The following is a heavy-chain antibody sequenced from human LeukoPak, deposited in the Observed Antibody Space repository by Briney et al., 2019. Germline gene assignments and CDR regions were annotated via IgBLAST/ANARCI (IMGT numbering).Heavy chain of an antibody. J-gene: IGHJ5*02. V-gene: IGHV4-39*01. CDR3: ATSQYPIAAADNWFDP. CDR2: IYHRGII. D-gene: IGHD6-25*01. CDR1: GXSISSDTSY. Sequence: SETLSLTCTVSGXSISSDTSYWGWIRQPPGKALEWIGSIYHRGIIYNNPSLRSRVTLSTDTSKNQFSLKLSSVTAADTAVYYCATSQYPIAAADNWFDPWGQGTLVTVSS.